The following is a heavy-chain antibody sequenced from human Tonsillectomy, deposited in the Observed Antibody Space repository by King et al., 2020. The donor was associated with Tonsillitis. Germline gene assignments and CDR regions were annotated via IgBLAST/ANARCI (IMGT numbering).Heavy chain of an antibody. CDR3: ARDSPYFDIDKPMDV. Sequence: VQLVESGGGVVRPGGSLRLSCAASGFTFRDYGMSWVRQAPGKGLEWVSGINWKGDSISYTDSVKGRFTISRDNAKNSLYLQMNSLRAEDTALYYCARDSPYFDIDKPMDVWGQGTTVTVSS. CDR2: INWKGDSI. CDR1: GFTFRDYG. V-gene: IGHV3-20*04. D-gene: IGHD3-9*01. J-gene: IGHJ6*02.